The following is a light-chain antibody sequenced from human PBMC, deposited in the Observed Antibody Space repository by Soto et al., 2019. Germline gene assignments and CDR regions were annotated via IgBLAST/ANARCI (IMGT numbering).Light chain of an antibody. V-gene: IGLV2-23*02. Sequence: QSVLTQPASVSGSPEQSITISCTGTSSDVGSYNLVSWYQQYPGKAPKLIIFEVNKRPSGVSNRFSGSKSGNRASLTISGLQAEDEAEYYCCSYAGSNYVFGTGTKVTVL. CDR2: EVN. CDR3: CSYAGSNYV. J-gene: IGLJ1*01. CDR1: SSDVGSYNL.